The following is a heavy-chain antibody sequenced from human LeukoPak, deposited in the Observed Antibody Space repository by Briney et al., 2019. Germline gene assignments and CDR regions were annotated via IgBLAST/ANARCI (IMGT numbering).Heavy chain of an antibody. V-gene: IGHV3-48*01. CDR2: ISSSSSTI. J-gene: IGHJ4*02. CDR1: GFTFSSYS. D-gene: IGHD3-16*02. CDR3: AGYVWGTYRYTNY. Sequence: GGSLRLSCAASGFTFSSYSMNWVRQAPGKGLEWVSYISSSSSTIYYADSVKGRFTISRDNAKNSLYLQMNSLRAEDTAVYYCAGYVWGTYRYTNYWGQGTLVTVSS.